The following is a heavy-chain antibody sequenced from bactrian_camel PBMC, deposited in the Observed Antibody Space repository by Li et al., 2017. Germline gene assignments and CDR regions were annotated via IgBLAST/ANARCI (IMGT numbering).Heavy chain of an antibody. Sequence: HVQLVESGGDSVQAGGSLRLSCVASTYTLPIRYKNVCMGWFRQAPGKEREGIAAIDSDGIPNYAERVKGRFTISQDNTKKTLYLRMFNLKPEDTGLYYCAADTRSGSTCLEPDYWGQGTQVTVS. CDR1: TYTLPIRYKNVC. D-gene: IGHD6*01. J-gene: IGHJ4*01. CDR2: IDSDGIP. CDR3: AADTRSGSTCLEPDY. V-gene: IGHV3S57*01.